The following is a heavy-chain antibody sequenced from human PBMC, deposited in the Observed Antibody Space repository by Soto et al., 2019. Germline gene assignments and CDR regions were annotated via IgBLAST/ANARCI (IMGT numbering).Heavy chain of an antibody. CDR3: ARALLAYSINAFDI. Sequence: HPGGSLRLSCAASVFTFSSYWMHLVRQAPGKGLVWVSRINSDGSSTSYADSVKGRFTISRDNAKNTLYLQMNSLRAEDTAVYYCARALLAYSINAFDIWGQGTMVTVSS. CDR2: INSDGSST. V-gene: IGHV3-74*01. J-gene: IGHJ3*02. CDR1: VFTFSSYW. D-gene: IGHD6-13*01.